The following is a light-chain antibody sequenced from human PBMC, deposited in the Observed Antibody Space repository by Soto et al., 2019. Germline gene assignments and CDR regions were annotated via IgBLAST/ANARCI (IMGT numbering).Light chain of an antibody. CDR1: NSDVNY. CDR2: EVI. V-gene: IGLV2-14*01. CDR3: SSSTSSNTVV. Sequence: QSVLTQPASVPGAPGQSITISCTGTNSDVNYVSWHQQHPGKAPKLMIYEVINRSSGVSTRFSGSKSGNTASLTISGLQAEDEADYYCSSSTSSNTVVFGTGTKVTVL. J-gene: IGLJ1*01.